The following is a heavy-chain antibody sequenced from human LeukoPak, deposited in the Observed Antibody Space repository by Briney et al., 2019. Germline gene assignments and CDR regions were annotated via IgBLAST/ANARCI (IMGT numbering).Heavy chain of an antibody. J-gene: IGHJ4*02. CDR3: ARLSFGGYSSSWYNYYFDY. CDR2: INHSGST. Sequence: PSETLSLTCAVYGGSFSGYYWSWIRQPPGKGLEWIGEINHSGSTNYNPSLKSRVTISVDTSKNQFSLKLSSVTAADTAVYYCARLSFGGYSSSWYNYYFDYWGQGTLVTVSS. D-gene: IGHD6-13*01. CDR1: GGSFSGYY. V-gene: IGHV4-34*01.